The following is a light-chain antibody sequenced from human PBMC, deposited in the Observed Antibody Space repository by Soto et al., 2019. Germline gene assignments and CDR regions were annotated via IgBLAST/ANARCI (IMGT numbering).Light chain of an antibody. CDR2: EVS. Sequence: QSALTQPASVSGSPGQSITIACTGTNSDVGAHNVVSWYQHHPGKAPRLLISEVSNRPSGVSNRFSASKSGNTASLTISGLQAEDEADYYCSSYTTSTTVEFGGGTKLTVL. CDR3: SSYTTSTTVE. CDR1: NSDVGAHNV. J-gene: IGLJ2*01. V-gene: IGLV2-14*01.